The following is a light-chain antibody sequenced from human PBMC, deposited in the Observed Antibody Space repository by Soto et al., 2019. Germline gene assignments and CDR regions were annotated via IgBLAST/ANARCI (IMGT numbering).Light chain of an antibody. CDR2: AAS. J-gene: IGKJ5*01. V-gene: IGKV1D-12*01. Sequence: DIQVTQSPSTLSASVGDAVTITCRASQGISSWLAWYQVKPGRAPKLLIYAASSLQTGVPLRFSGSGSGTDFILTISSLQPEDVATYYCQQLDRFPLTFGQGTRLEIK. CDR3: QQLDRFPLT. CDR1: QGISSW.